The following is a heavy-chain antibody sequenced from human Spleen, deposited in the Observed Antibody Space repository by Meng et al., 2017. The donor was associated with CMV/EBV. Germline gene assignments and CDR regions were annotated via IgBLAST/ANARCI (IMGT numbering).Heavy chain of an antibody. D-gene: IGHD6-13*01. CDR2: ISYDGNNK. Sequence: GESLKISCAASGFTFSSYVMHWVRQAPGKGLEWVAVISYDGNNKDYADSVKGRFTISRDNSKNTLYLQMNSLRAEDTAVYYCANSVREGSSWYFVYWGQGTLVTVSS. CDR1: GFTFSSYV. J-gene: IGHJ4*02. V-gene: IGHV3-30-3*01. CDR3: ANSVREGSSWYFVY.